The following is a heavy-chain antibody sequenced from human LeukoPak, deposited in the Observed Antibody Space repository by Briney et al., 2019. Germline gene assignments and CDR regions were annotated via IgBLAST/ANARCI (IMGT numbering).Heavy chain of an antibody. Sequence: ASVKVSCKASGDSFSNYGFTWVRQAPGQGLEWMGWISADSGHTYYAQNFQHRVTMTTDTSTSTAYMELRSLRSDDTAVYYCARADITGTTRGIFDYWGQGTLVTVSS. D-gene: IGHD1-20*01. CDR1: GDSFSNYG. CDR3: ARADITGTTRGIFDY. CDR2: ISADSGHT. J-gene: IGHJ4*02. V-gene: IGHV1-18*01.